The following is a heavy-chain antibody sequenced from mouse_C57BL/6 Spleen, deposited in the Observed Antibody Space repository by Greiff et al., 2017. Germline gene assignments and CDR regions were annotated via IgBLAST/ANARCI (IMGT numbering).Heavy chain of an antibody. CDR3: ARSKTAQAMDY. CDR1: GYTFTDYY. D-gene: IGHD3-2*02. Sequence: VQLQQSGPVLVKPGAPVKMSCKASGYTFTDYYMNWVKQSHGKSLEWIGVINPYNGGTSYNQKFKGKATLTVDKSSSTAYMELNSLTSEDSAVYYCARSKTAQAMDYWGQGTSVTVSS. CDR2: INPYNGGT. V-gene: IGHV1-19*01. J-gene: IGHJ4*01.